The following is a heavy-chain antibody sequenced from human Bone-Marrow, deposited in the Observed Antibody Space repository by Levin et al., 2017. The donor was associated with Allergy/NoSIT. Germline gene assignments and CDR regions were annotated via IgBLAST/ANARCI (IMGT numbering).Heavy chain of an antibody. J-gene: IGHJ6*02. D-gene: IGHD2-2*01. CDR2: IYYSGST. Sequence: LRLSCTVSGGSISSGGYYWSWIRQHPGKGLEWIGYIYYSGSTYYNPSLKSRVTISVDTSKNQFSLKLSSVTAADTAVYYCACLRFHIYCSSTSCPYGMDVWGQGTTVTVSS. CDR3: ACLRFHIYCSSTSCPYGMDV. CDR1: GGSISSGGYY. V-gene: IGHV4-31*03.